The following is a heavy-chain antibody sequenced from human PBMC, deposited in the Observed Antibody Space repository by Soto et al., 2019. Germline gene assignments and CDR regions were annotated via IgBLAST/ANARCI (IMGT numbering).Heavy chain of an antibody. D-gene: IGHD2-15*01. V-gene: IGHV3-30-3*01. CDR3: ARGYCSGGSCYLPDAFDI. J-gene: IGHJ3*02. CDR2: ISYDGSNK. CDR1: GFTFSSYA. Sequence: SLRLSCAASGFTFSSYAMHWVRQAPGKGLEWVAVISYDGSNKYYADSVKGRFTISRDNSKNTLYLQMDSLRAEDTAVYYCARGYCSGGSCYLPDAFDIWGQGTMVTVSS.